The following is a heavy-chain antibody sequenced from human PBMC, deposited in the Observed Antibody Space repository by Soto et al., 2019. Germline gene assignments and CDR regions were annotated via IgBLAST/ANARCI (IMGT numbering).Heavy chain of an antibody. J-gene: IGHJ4*02. CDR3: ATALIGDDSSGYYRFAD. CDR2: IIHIFGTA. CDR1: GGTFSSYA. D-gene: IGHD3-22*01. V-gene: IGHV1-69*01. Sequence: QVQLVQSGAEVKKPGSAVKVSCKASGGTFSSYAISWVRQAPGQGLEWMGGIIHIFGTANYAQTFQGRVTITADESTSTAYMEMSSLRSEDTAVYYCATALIGDDSSGYYRFADWGQGTLVTVSS.